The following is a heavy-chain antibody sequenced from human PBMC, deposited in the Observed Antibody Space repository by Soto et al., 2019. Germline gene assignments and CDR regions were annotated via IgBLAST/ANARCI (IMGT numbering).Heavy chain of an antibody. Sequence: GGSLRLSCAASGFTSSSYAMHWVRQAPGKGLEWVAVISYDGSNKYYADSVKGRFTISRDNSKNTLYLQMNSLRAEDTAVYYCARADSSSWPNYYYYGMDVWGQGTTVTVSS. CDR2: ISYDGSNK. V-gene: IGHV3-30-3*01. J-gene: IGHJ6*02. CDR3: ARADSSSWPNYYYYGMDV. D-gene: IGHD6-13*01. CDR1: GFTSSSYA.